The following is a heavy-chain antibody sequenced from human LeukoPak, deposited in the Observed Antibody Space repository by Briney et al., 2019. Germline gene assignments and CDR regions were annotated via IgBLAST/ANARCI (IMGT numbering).Heavy chain of an antibody. Sequence: ASVKVSCNASGYTFTSYYMHWVRHAPGQGLEWMGIINPSGGSTSYAQKFQGRVTMTRDMSTSTVYMELSSLRSEDTAVYYCARGSYDYYYMDVWGKGTTVTVSS. CDR2: INPSGGST. D-gene: IGHD3-16*01. J-gene: IGHJ6*03. V-gene: IGHV1-46*01. CDR3: ARGSYDYYYMDV. CDR1: GYTFTSYY.